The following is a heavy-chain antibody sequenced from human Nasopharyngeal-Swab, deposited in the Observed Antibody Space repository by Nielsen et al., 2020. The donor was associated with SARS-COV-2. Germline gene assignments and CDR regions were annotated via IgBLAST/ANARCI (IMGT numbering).Heavy chain of an antibody. CDR3: ARASRGTSTRTFDY. CDR2: ISSSSSYI. J-gene: IGHJ4*02. V-gene: IGHV3-21*01. D-gene: IGHD1-1*01. Sequence: GGSRRLSCAASGFTFSSYSMNWVRQAPGKGLEWVSSISSSSSYIYYADSVKGRFTISRDNAKNSLYLQMNSLRAEDTAVYYCARASRGTSTRTFDYWGQGTLVTVSS. CDR1: GFTFSSYS.